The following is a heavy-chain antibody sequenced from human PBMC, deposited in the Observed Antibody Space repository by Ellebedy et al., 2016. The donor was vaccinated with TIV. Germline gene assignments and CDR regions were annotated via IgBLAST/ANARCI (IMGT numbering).Heavy chain of an antibody. D-gene: IGHD2-21*01. CDR1: GFTFSSYD. J-gene: IGHJ4*03. Sequence: GESLKISCAASGFTFSSYDMHWVRQGTGKGLEWVPAIGTAGDTYYPGSVKGRFTISRENAKNSLYLQITSLRAEDTAVYYCARVRFGDTAVDYWGQGTLVTVSS. V-gene: IGHV3-13*01. CDR2: IGTAGDT. CDR3: ARVRFGDTAVDY.